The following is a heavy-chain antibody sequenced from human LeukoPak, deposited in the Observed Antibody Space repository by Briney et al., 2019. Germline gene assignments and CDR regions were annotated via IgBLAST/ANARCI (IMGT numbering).Heavy chain of an antibody. V-gene: IGHV3-48*01. D-gene: IGHD3-3*01. Sequence: GGSLRLSCAASGFTFSSYSMNWVRQAPGKGLEWVSYISSSSSSIYYADSVKGRFTISRDNAKNSLYLQMNSLRAEDTAVYYCARDLDFWSGYYTGGVDYWGQGTLVTVSS. CDR2: ISSSSSSI. J-gene: IGHJ4*02. CDR3: ARDLDFWSGYYTGGVDY. CDR1: GFTFSSYS.